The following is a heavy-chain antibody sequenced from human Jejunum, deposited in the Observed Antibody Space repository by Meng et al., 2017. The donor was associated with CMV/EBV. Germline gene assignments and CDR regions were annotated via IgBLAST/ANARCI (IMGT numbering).Heavy chain of an antibody. CDR1: GFRFDDYA. D-gene: IGHD4-23*01. J-gene: IGHJ4*02. V-gene: IGHV3-43*01. CDR2: ISWNSRDT. Sequence: GFRFDDYAMHWVRQIPGKGLELVSLISWNSRDTDYADSVRGRFTISRDNNKNSLYLEMNSLRSEDSGLYYCARAVASNYYDYWGQGTLVTVSS. CDR3: ARAVASNYYDY.